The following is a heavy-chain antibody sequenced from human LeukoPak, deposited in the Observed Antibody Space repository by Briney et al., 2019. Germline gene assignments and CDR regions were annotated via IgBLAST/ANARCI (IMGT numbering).Heavy chain of an antibody. D-gene: IGHD6-19*01. J-gene: IGHJ4*02. CDR2: ISYDGSNK. CDR1: EFTFSSYA. Sequence: GGSLRLSCAASEFTFSSYAMHWVRQAPGKGLEWVAVISYDGSNKYYADSVKGRFTISRDNSKNTLYLQMNSLRAEDTAVYYCASLVIAVAGTSDYWGQGTLVTVSS. V-gene: IGHV3-30-3*01. CDR3: ASLVIAVAGTSDY.